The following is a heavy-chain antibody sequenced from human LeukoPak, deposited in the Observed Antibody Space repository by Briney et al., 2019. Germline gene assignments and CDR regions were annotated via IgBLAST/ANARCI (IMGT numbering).Heavy chain of an antibody. CDR3: AKGQQYYYGSGSYYRY. Sequence: GGSLRLSCVASGFTFSDYAMSWVRQAPGKGLEWVSAISGSGGSTYYADSVKGRFTISRDNSKNTLYLQMNSLRAEDTAVYYCAKGQQYYYGSGSYYRYWGQGTLVTVSS. D-gene: IGHD3-10*01. CDR2: ISGSGGST. CDR1: GFTFSDYA. V-gene: IGHV3-23*01. J-gene: IGHJ4*02.